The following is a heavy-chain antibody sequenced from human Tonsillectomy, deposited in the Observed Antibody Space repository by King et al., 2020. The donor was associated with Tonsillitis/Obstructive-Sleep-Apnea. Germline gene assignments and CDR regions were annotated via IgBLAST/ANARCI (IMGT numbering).Heavy chain of an antibody. V-gene: IGHV3-7*03. Sequence: VQLVESGGGLVQPGGSLRLSCAASGFTFSSYWMSWVRQAPGKGLEWVANIKEDRSEKYYVDSVKGRFIISRDNAKNSLYLQMNSLRAEDTAVYYCARVLDYFDSSGYRAFDIWGQGTMVTVSS. J-gene: IGHJ3*02. CDR1: GFTFSSYW. D-gene: IGHD3-22*01. CDR2: IKEDRSEK. CDR3: ARVLDYFDSSGYRAFDI.